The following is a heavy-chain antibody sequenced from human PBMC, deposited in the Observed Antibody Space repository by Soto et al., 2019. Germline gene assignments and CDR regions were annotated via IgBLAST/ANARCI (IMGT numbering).Heavy chain of an antibody. CDR3: ARATGADKEDY. Sequence: GSLRLSCAASGFTFSSYWMSWVRQAPGRGLEWVGNIKEDGSEKYYVDSVNGRFTVSRDNAKNSLYLQMNSLRAEDTAVYYCARATGADKEDYWGQGTLVTSPQ. J-gene: IGHJ4*02. CDR1: GFTFSSYW. V-gene: IGHV3-7*04. CDR2: IKEDGSEK. D-gene: IGHD3-10*01.